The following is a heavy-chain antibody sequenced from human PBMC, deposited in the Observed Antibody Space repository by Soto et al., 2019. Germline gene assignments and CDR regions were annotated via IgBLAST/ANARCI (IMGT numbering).Heavy chain of an antibody. CDR3: ARAIGYYDSSGHPRGAFDI. Sequence: ASVKGSCKASGYTFTGDYMHWVRQAPGQGLEWMGWINPNSGGTNYAQKFQGWVTMTRDTSISTAYMELSRLRSDDTAMYYCARAIGYYDSSGHPRGAFDIWGQGTMVTVSS. V-gene: IGHV1-2*04. CDR2: INPNSGGT. J-gene: IGHJ3*02. CDR1: GYTFTGDY. D-gene: IGHD3-22*01.